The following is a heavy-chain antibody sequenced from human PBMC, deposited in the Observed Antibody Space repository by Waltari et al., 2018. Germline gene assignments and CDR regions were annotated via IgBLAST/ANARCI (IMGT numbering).Heavy chain of an antibody. CDR3: ARGDIVLMVYAGGGMDV. CDR1: GYTFTSYD. J-gene: IGHJ6*02. CDR2: MNPNSGNT. Sequence: QVQLVQSGAEVKKPGASVKVSCKASGYTFTSYDINWVRQATGQGLEWMGWMNPNSGNTGYAQKCQGRVTMTRNTSISTAYMELSSLRSEDTAVYYCARGDIVLMVYAGGGMDVWGQGTTVTVSS. D-gene: IGHD2-8*01. V-gene: IGHV1-8*01.